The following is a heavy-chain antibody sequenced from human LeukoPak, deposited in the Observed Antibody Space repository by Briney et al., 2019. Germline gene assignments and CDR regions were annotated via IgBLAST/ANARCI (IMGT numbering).Heavy chain of an antibody. J-gene: IGHJ4*02. V-gene: IGHV3-48*01. CDR2: ISSSGNVI. D-gene: IGHD1-1*01. Sequence: GGSLRLSCAASGFTFSSYSMNWVRQAPGKGLEWVSYISSSGNVIYYADSVKGRFTISRDSAKNSLYLQMNNLRAEDTAVYYCARISTTSPRYWGQGTLVTVSS. CDR3: ARISTTSPRY. CDR1: GFTFSSYS.